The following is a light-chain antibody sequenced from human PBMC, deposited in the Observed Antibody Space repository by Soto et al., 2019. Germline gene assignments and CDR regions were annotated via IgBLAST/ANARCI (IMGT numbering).Light chain of an antibody. CDR2: EVS. V-gene: IGLV2-8*01. J-gene: IGLJ1*01. CDR1: SSDVGGYNY. Sequence: QSALTQPPSASGSLGQSVTISCTGTSSDVGGYNYVSWYQQHPGKAPKLMIYEVSKRPLGVPDRFSGSKSGNTASLTVSGLQAEDEADSYCSSYAGSNNLVFGTGTKLTVL. CDR3: SSYAGSNNLV.